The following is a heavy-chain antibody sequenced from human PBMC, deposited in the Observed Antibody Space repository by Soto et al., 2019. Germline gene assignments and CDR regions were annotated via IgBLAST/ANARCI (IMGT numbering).Heavy chain of an antibody. Sequence: PSETLSLTCTVSCGSISSGDYCWSWIRQPPGKGLVWIGYIYYSGSTYYNPSLKSRVTISVDTSKNQFSLKLSSVTAADTAVYYCARGDSSWFDPWGQGTLVTVSS. CDR2: IYYSGST. CDR1: CGSISSGDYC. V-gene: IGHV4-30-4*01. CDR3: ARGDSSWFDP. J-gene: IGHJ5*02.